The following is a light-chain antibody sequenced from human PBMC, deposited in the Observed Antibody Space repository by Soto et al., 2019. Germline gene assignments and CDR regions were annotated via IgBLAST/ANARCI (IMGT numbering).Light chain of an antibody. Sequence: QSVLPQPPSSSGIPGQRVTISCSGSSSNIGSNTVNWYQQLPGTAPKLLIYSNNQRPSGVPDRFSGSKSGTSASLAISGLQSEDEADYYCAAWDDSLNGSYVFGTGTKVTVL. CDR2: SNN. J-gene: IGLJ1*01. CDR1: SSNIGSNT. CDR3: AAWDDSLNGSYV. V-gene: IGLV1-44*01.